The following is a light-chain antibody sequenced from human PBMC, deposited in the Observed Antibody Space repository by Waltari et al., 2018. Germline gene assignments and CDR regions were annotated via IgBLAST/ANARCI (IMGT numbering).Light chain of an antibody. J-gene: IGLJ2*01. CDR1: SSNIGTNL. V-gene: IGLV1-44*01. Sequence: QSALTQPPSASGTPGQRVTISCSGSSSNIGTNLVNWYQQLPGKAPKLLVYRNDQRPSGVPDRFSGSKSGTSASVAISGLQSDDEADYYWAAWDDSLSGHWVFGGGTKVTVL. CDR3: AAWDDSLSGHWV. CDR2: RND.